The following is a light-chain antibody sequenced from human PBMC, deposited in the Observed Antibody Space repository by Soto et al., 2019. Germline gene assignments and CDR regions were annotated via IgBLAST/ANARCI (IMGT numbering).Light chain of an antibody. CDR1: QSISSN. J-gene: IGKJ3*01. V-gene: IGKV3-15*01. CDR3: QQYNNWPFT. CDR2: GAS. Sequence: EIVMTQSPATLSVSPGERATLSCRASQSISSNLAWYQQQPGQAPRLLIYGASTRATGIPATFSGSGSGTDFTLPISSLQSEDFAVYYCQQYNNWPFTFGPGTKVDIK.